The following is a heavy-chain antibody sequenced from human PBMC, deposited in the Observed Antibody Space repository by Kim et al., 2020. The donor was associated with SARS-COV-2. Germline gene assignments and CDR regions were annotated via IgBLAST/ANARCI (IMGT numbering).Heavy chain of an antibody. V-gene: IGHV3-30*18. J-gene: IGHJ4*02. D-gene: IGHD1-26*01. Sequence: GVSLRLSCAVSGFTFNTYGMHWVRQAPGKGLEWVAVISYDGSNKYYADSVKGRFTISRDNSKNTLYLQMNSLRIEDTAVYYCAKSFSGSYFGYDYWGQGTLVTVSS. CDR3: AKSFSGSYFGYDY. CDR2: ISYDGSNK. CDR1: GFTFNTYG.